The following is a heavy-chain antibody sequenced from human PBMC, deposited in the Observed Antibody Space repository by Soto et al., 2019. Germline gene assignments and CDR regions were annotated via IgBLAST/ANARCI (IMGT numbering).Heavy chain of an antibody. D-gene: IGHD6-19*01. CDR2: IYYSGST. CDR1: GGSIISCGYY. CDR3: ARDQWLVLIRTFDY. Sequence: PSETLCLTCTVSGGSIISCGYYWSWIRQHPGKGLEWIGYIYYSGSTYYNPSLKSRVTISVDTSKNQFSLKLSSVTAADTAVYYCARDQWLVLIRTFDYWGQGTLVTVSS. V-gene: IGHV4-31*03. J-gene: IGHJ4*02.